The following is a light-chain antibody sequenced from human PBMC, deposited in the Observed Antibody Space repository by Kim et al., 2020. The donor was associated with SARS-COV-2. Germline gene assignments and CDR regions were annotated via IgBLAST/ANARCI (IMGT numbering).Light chain of an antibody. CDR2: RNN. CDR1: SNNVGDQG. Sequence: QTATLTCTGDSNNVGDQGATWLQQHQGHPPKLLSYRNNNRPSGISERFSASRSGNTASLTITGLQPDDETDYYCSAWDRSLGAWVFGGGTQLTV. CDR3: SAWDRSLGAWV. V-gene: IGLV10-54*04. J-gene: IGLJ3*02.